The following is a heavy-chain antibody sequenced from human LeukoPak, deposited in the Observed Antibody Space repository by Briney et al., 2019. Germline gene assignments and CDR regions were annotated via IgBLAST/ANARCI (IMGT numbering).Heavy chain of an antibody. CDR1: GFTFSSYA. Sequence: EGSLRLSCAASGFTFSSYAMSWVRQAPGKGLEWVSAISGSGGSTYYADSVKGRFTISRDNSKNTLYLQMNSLRAEDTAVYYCAKGRYSSSWYLGQYYFDYWGQGTLVTVSS. V-gene: IGHV3-23*01. J-gene: IGHJ4*02. D-gene: IGHD6-13*01. CDR2: ISGSGGST. CDR3: AKGRYSSSWYLGQYYFDY.